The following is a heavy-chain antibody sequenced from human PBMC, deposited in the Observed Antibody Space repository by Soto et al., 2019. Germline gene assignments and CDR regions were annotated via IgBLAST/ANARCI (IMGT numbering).Heavy chain of an antibody. Sequence: PGGSRRLSCAASGFTFSSYSMNWVRQAPGKGLEWVSSISSSSSYIYYADSVKGRFTISRDNAKNSLYLQMNSLRAEDTAVYYCASSSSARRLQKDYYYYYYGMDVWGQGTTVTVSS. CDR2: ISSSSSYI. J-gene: IGHJ6*02. CDR1: GFTFSSYS. V-gene: IGHV3-21*01. D-gene: IGHD2-2*01. CDR3: ASSSSARRLQKDYYYYYYGMDV.